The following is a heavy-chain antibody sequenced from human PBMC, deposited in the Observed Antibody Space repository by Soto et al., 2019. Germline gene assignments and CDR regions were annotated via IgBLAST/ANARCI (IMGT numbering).Heavy chain of an antibody. V-gene: IGHV3-13*01. Sequence: GGSLRLSCAASGFTFSSYDMHWVRQATGKGLEWVSAIGSAGDKYYAGSVKGRFTISRENAKNSLYLQMNSLRAGDTAVYYCARSPDPRRYYHCMDVWGQGTTVTVSS. CDR1: GFTFSSYD. CDR3: ARSPDPRRYYHCMDV. CDR2: IGSAGDK. J-gene: IGHJ6*02.